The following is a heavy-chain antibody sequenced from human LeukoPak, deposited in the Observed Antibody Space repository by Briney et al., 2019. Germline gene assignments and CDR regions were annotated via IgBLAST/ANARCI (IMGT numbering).Heavy chain of an antibody. CDR1: GVSTTSYH. CDR3: ARDGLYSSGYSYFDY. V-gene: IGHV4-4*07. CDR2: VHADGTS. D-gene: IGHD3-22*01. J-gene: IGHJ4*01. Sequence: PSETLSLTCTASGVSTTSYHWSWIRQFAGKKLEWLGRVHADGTSNYNPSLKSRVTMSVDTSKNQSSLILTSVTAADTAVYYCARDGLYSSGYSYFDYWGHGTLVTVSS.